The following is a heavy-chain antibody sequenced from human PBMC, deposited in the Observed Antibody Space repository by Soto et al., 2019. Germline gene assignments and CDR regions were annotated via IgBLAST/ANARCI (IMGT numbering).Heavy chain of an antibody. CDR3: ARRPRSGWDHYYYGVDV. CDR2: MSHDGSHK. CDR1: GFTFSTYG. D-gene: IGHD6-19*01. Sequence: QVQLVESGGGVVQAGGSLGLSCTASGFTFSTYGMHWVRQAPGKGPEWVAVMSHDGSHKAFLDSVKGRFIISRDNSKNTLYLQMNSLRADGAGVDYCARRPRSGWDHYYYGVDVWGQGTTVIVSS. J-gene: IGHJ6*02. V-gene: IGHV3-30*03.